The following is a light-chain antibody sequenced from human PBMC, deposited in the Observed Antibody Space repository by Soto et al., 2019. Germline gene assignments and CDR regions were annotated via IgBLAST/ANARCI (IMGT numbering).Light chain of an antibody. V-gene: IGKV1-12*01. CDR1: QDISSW. CDR3: QQGDSFPFT. CDR2: AAS. J-gene: IGKJ4*01. Sequence: DIQMTQSPSSVSASVGDTVTITCRASQDISSWVAWYQQKPGKAPKLLISAASSWQSGVPTRFSGSGSGTDFTLIISGLQPEDFATYFCQQGDSFPFTFGGGTKVEIK.